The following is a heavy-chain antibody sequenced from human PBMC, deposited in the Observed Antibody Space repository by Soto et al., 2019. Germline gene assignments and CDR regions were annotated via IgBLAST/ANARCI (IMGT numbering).Heavy chain of an antibody. CDR1: GFAFPNFA. CDR3: ARGSHCDTSSCFLPNYYFAMDV. CDR2: VGGRGCTI. D-gene: IGHD2-2*01. V-gene: IGHV3-23*01. J-gene: IGHJ6*02. Sequence: EVQLLESGGGLVQPGGSLRLSCAASGFAFPNFAMSWVRQAPGKGLEWVAYVGGRGCTILYADSVKGRFAISRDNSNNHPFLQRTSLRAEDTAVYYCARGSHCDTSSCFLPNYYFAMDVWARGTTVTVSS.